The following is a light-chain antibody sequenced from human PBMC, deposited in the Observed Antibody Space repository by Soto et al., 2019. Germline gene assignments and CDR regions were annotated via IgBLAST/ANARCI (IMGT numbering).Light chain of an antibody. CDR3: NSYTRFSTYV. CDR1: SSDVGGYNL. V-gene: IGLV2-14*02. J-gene: IGLJ1*01. CDR2: EVT. Sequence: QSVLTQPASVSGSPGQSITISCTGTSSDVGGYNLVSWYQQHPGKAPKLLIYEVTYRPSGVSSRFSGSKSGNTASLTISGLQAEDEADYYCNSYTRFSTYVFGTGTKGTVL.